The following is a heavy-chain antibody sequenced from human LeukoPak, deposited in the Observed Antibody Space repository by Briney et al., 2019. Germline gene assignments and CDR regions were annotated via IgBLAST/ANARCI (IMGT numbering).Heavy chain of an antibody. Sequence: SVKVSCKASVGNFSSYASIWVRQAPGQGLEWMGGIIPIFGTANYAQKFQGRVTITADESTSTAYMELSSLRSEDTAVYYCARETGHGYNWMGYWGQGTLVTVSS. CDR3: ARETGHGYNWMGY. J-gene: IGHJ4*02. V-gene: IGHV1-69*13. CDR1: VGNFSSYA. D-gene: IGHD5-24*01. CDR2: IIPIFGTA.